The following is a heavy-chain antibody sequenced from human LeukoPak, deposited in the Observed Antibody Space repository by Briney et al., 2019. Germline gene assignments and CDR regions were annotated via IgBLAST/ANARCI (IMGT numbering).Heavy chain of an antibody. V-gene: IGHV3-21*01. CDR3: ARAGFYYDASYSDY. Sequence: PGGSLRLSCAASGFTFSSYSMNWVRQAPGQGLEWVSSISGSGGYVYYADSVKGRFTISRDNTKNSLYLQMNSLRAEDTAVYYCARAGFYYDASYSDYWGQGALVTVSS. CDR1: GFTFSSYS. J-gene: IGHJ4*02. CDR2: ISGSGGYV. D-gene: IGHD3-3*01.